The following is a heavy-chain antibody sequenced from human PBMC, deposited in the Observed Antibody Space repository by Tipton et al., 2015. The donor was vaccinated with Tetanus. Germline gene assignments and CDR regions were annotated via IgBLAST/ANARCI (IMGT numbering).Heavy chain of an antibody. D-gene: IGHD2-21*01. CDR1: GGSVSSGSYY. Sequence: LRLSCTVSGGSVSSGSYYWYWIRQPPGKGLEWIAYIYQNGDANYNPSLQSRVTISVDTSKNQFSLQLAFVTAADTAIYYCARERIEAFYYHGLDVWGPGTTVTVSS. J-gene: IGHJ6*02. CDR2: IYQNGDA. CDR3: ARERIEAFYYHGLDV. V-gene: IGHV4-61*01.